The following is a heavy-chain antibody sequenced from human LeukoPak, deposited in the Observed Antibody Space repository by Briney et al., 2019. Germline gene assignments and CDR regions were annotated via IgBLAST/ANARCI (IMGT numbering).Heavy chain of an antibody. CDR3: ARARWQLVPYFDS. CDR2: INPNSGRT. D-gene: IGHD6-6*01. J-gene: IGHJ4*02. Sequence: GASVTVSCTASGYTFTDYYMHWARQAPGQGREWMGWINPNSGRTNFAQKFQGRVAMTRDTSISTAYLELGSLRSDDTAVYFCARARWQLVPYFDSWGQGTLVTVSS. V-gene: IGHV1-2*02. CDR1: GYTFTDYY.